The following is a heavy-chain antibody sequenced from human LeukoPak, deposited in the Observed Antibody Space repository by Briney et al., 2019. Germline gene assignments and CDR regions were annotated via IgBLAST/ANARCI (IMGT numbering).Heavy chain of an antibody. CDR2: IIPILGIA. CDR1: GGTFSSYA. J-gene: IGHJ4*02. D-gene: IGHD6-13*01. CDR3: ASIAAADSPIDY. Sequence: SVKVSCKASGGTFSSYAISWVRQAPGQGLEWMGRIIPILGIANYAQKFQGRVTTTADKSTSTAYMELSSLRSEDTAVYYCASIAAADSPIDYWGQGTLVTVSS. V-gene: IGHV1-69*04.